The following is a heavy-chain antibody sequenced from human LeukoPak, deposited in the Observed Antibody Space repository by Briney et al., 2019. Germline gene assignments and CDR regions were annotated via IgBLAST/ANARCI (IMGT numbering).Heavy chain of an antibody. CDR2: IRYDGSNK. Sequence: GGSLSLSCAASGFPFSNYGMRGVRQPPGRGGGGGAFIRYDGSNKYYADSVKGRFTISRDTSKNTLYLQMNSLRAEDTAVYYCAKVLLYYGDYDPFDYWGQGTLVTVSS. CDR1: GFPFSNYG. J-gene: IGHJ4*02. D-gene: IGHD4-17*01. CDR3: AKVLLYYGDYDPFDY. V-gene: IGHV3-30*02.